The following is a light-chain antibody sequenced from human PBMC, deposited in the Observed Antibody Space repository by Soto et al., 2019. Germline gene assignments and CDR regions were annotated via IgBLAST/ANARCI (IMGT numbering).Light chain of an antibody. CDR3: QQYNKWPLIT. CDR1: QSVSSY. J-gene: IGKJ5*01. CDR2: DAS. Sequence: EIMLTHSPGTLSLSPGERATLSCRASQSVSSYLAWYQQKPGQAPRLLIYDASNRATGIPARFSGSGSGTEFTLTISGLQSEDFAIYYCQQYNKWPLITFGQGTRLE. V-gene: IGKV3D-15*01.